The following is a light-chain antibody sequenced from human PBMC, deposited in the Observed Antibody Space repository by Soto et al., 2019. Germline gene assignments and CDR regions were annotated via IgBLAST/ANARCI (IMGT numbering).Light chain of an antibody. J-gene: IGLJ7*01. CDR3: AAWHDSLSGPV. CDR1: SSNIGSNY. V-gene: IGLV1-47*01. Sequence: QSALTQPPSASGTPGQRVTISCSGGSSNIGSNYVSWYQQLPGTAPKLLIYRNYARPSGVPDRFSGSKSGTSASLAISGLRSEDEGIYNCAAWHDSLSGPVFGGGTQLTVL. CDR2: RNY.